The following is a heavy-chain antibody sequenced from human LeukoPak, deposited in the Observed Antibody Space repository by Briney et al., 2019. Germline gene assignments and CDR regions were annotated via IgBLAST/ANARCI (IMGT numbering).Heavy chain of an antibody. D-gene: IGHD3-22*01. J-gene: IGHJ4*02. Sequence: GGSLRLSCAASGFTFSSYAMSWVRQAPGKGLEWVLAISGSGGSTYYADSVKGRFTISRDNSKNTLYLQMNSLRAEDTAVYYCVTPKTIVVVINDDFDYWGQGTLVTVSS. CDR3: VTPKTIVVVINDDFDY. CDR2: ISGSGGST. CDR1: GFTFSSYA. V-gene: IGHV3-23*01.